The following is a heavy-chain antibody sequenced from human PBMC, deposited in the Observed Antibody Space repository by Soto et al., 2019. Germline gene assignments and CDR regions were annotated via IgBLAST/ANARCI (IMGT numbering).Heavy chain of an antibody. V-gene: IGHV4-39*07. CDR3: ARVVGSGWSDAFDI. CDR1: GGSISSSMYY. CDR2: INYRGSS. J-gene: IGHJ3*02. D-gene: IGHD6-19*01. Sequence: SETLSLTCAVSGGSISSSMYYWGWIRQPPGKGLEWIGGINYRGSSHYNPSLKSRVTMSVDTSKNQFSLKLSSVTAADTAVYYCARVVGSGWSDAFDIWGQGTMVTVSS.